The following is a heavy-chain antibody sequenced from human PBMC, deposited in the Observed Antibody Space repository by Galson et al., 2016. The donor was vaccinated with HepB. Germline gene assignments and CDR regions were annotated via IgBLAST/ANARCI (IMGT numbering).Heavy chain of an antibody. Sequence: SLRLSCAASGFTFSSHGMHWVRQAPGKGLEWMAIISSDGSNKYYADSVKGRFTISRDNSKNTLFLQMNSLRGEDTAVYYCAKEWEIWGFGESYFDYWGQGTLVTVSS. CDR3: AKEWEIWGFGESYFDY. CDR2: ISSDGSNK. D-gene: IGHD3-10*01. V-gene: IGHV3-30*18. CDR1: GFTFSSHG. J-gene: IGHJ4*02.